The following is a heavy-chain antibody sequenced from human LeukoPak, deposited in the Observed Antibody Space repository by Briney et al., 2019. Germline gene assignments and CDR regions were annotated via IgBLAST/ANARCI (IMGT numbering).Heavy chain of an antibody. Sequence: GASVTVSCTVSGYTLTELSMHWARQAPGKGLEWMGGFDPEDGETIYAQKFQGRVTMTEDTSTDTAYMELSSLRSEDTAVYYCASLTGTTSHYYYGMDVWGQGTTVTVSS. CDR3: ASLTGTTSHYYYGMDV. J-gene: IGHJ6*02. CDR1: GYTLTELS. V-gene: IGHV1-24*01. D-gene: IGHD1-7*01. CDR2: FDPEDGET.